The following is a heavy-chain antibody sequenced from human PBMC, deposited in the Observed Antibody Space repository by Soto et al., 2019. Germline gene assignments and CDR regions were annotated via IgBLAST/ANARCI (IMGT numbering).Heavy chain of an antibody. CDR2: IIPIFGTA. J-gene: IGHJ4*02. D-gene: IGHD3-22*01. CDR3: ARDGGGTYYYDSSGYYYCGY. CDR1: GGTFSSYA. Sequence: QVQLVQSGAEVKKPGSSVKVSCKACGGTFSSYAISWVRQAPGQGLEWMGGIIPIFGTANYAQKFQGRVTITADESTSTAYMELSSLRSEDTAVYYCARDGGGTYYYDSSGYYYCGYWGQGTLVTVSS. V-gene: IGHV1-69*12.